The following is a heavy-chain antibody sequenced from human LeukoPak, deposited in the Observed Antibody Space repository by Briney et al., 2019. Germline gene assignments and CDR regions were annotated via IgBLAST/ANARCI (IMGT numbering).Heavy chain of an antibody. CDR2: VNCGNGHT. V-gene: IGHV1-3*01. J-gene: IGHJ2*01. Sequence: EASVKVSCKASGYTFSNYAIHWVRQAPGQRLEWMGWVNCGNGHTKYSQKFQGRFTLTRDTSASTAYMELSSLRDEDTTVYYCARGRGRAGGGYYLNNGGR. D-gene: IGHD2-21*01. CDR1: GYTFSNYA. CDR3: ARGRGRAGGGYYLNN.